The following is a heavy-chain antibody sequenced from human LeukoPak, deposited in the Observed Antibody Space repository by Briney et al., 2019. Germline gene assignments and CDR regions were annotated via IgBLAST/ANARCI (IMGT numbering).Heavy chain of an antibody. J-gene: IGHJ5*02. CDR3: ARGPRVTARYCTNGVCPGGWFDP. CDR1: GGSFSGYY. CDR2: INHSGSA. D-gene: IGHD2-8*01. V-gene: IGHV4-34*01. Sequence: SETLSLTCAVYGGSFSGYYWSWIRQPPGKGLEWIGEINHSGSANYNPSLKSRVTISVDTSKNPFSLKLSSVTAADTAVYYCARGPRVTARYCTNGVCPGGWFDPWGQGTLVTVSS.